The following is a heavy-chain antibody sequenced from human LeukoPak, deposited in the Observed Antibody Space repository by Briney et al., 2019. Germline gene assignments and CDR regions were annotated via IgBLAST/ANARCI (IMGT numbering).Heavy chain of an antibody. CDR3: LRWGGFSGYDFDY. CDR1: GFTFSESS. CDR2: IRTKANSYET. J-gene: IGHJ4*02. D-gene: IGHD5-12*01. Sequence: GGSLRLSRAASGFTFSESSMYWVRQAAGKGLEWVGHIRTKANSYETAYAASVRGRFTISRDDSENTAYLQMDSLKTDDTAVYYCLRWGGFSGYDFDYWGQGTLVTVSS. V-gene: IGHV3-73*01.